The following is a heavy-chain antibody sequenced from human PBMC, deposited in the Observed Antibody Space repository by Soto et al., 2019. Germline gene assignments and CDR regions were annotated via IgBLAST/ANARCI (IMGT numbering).Heavy chain of an antibody. J-gene: IGHJ6*02. Sequence: SETLSLTCTVSGASVSRNSYYWGWIRQPPGKGLEWIGSISYSGSIYYNPSLESRVTISVDTSNNQFSLKLRSVIAADTAVYYCARHKPNSSGWYYYGMDVWGQGTTVTVSS. CDR3: ARHKPNSSGWYYYGMDV. CDR1: GASVSRNSYY. V-gene: IGHV4-39*01. D-gene: IGHD6-19*01. CDR2: ISYSGSI.